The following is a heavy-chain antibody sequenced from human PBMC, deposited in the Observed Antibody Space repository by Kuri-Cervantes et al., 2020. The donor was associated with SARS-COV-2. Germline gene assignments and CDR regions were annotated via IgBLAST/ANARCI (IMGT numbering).Heavy chain of an antibody. J-gene: IGHJ4*02. CDR1: GGSISSYY. D-gene: IGHD1-26*01. V-gene: IGHV4-59*01. CDR2: MYYSGIT. CDR3: ARDNVLFSGSGFDL. Sequence: SETLSLTCTVSGGSISSYYWGWIRQPPGKGLEWIGYMYYSGITNYDPSLKSRVTISVDTSKNQLSLKLSSVTAADTAVYYCARDNVLFSGSGFDLWGQGILVTVSS.